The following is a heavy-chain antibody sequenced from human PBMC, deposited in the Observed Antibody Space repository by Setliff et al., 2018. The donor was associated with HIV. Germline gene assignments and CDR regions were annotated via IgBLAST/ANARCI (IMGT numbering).Heavy chain of an antibody. J-gene: IGHJ4*02. Sequence: KPSETLSLTCTVSGDSISSSTYCWGWIRQPPGKGLEWIGSICGTWKTYYNPSLKSRVTISVDTSKNQLSLKMTSVTAADTAVYYCATEEGTTVHRIGFWGQGTLVTVSS. D-gene: IGHD4-17*01. V-gene: IGHV4-39*07. CDR3: ATEEGTTVHRIGF. CDR1: GDSISSSTYC. CDR2: ICGTWKT.